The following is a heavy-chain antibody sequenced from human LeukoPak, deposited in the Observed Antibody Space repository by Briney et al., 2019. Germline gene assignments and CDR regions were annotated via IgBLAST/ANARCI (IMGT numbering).Heavy chain of an antibody. Sequence: GGSLRLSCAASGFTFSSYGMHWVRQAPGKGLEWVAVISYDGSNKYYADSVKGRFTISRDNSKNTLYPQMNSLRAEDTAVYYCAKDWKGDGYFDYWGQGTLVTVSS. J-gene: IGHJ4*02. V-gene: IGHV3-30*18. CDR1: GFTFSSYG. CDR3: AKDWKGDGYFDY. CDR2: ISYDGSNK. D-gene: IGHD1-1*01.